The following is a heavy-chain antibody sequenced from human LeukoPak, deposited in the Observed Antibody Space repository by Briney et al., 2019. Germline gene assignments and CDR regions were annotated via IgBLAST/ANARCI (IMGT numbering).Heavy chain of an antibody. CDR2: IYSGGST. Sequence: GGSLRLSCAASGFTVSSNYMSWVRQAPGKGLEWVSVIYSGGSTYYADSVKGRFTISRDNSKNTLYLQMNSLRAEDTAVYYCARVQSSYGSGSYYEGDYFDYWGQGTLVTVSS. D-gene: IGHD3-10*01. CDR3: ARVQSSYGSGSYYEGDYFDY. V-gene: IGHV3-66*01. J-gene: IGHJ4*02. CDR1: GFTVSSNY.